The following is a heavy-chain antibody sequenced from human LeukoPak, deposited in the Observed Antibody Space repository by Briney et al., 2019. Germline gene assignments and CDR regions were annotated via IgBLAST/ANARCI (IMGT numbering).Heavy chain of an antibody. J-gene: IGHJ5*02. CDR2: IIPIFGTA. Sequence: SVKVSCKASGGTFSSYAISWVRQAPGQGLEWMGGIIPIFGTANYAQKFQGRVTITADESTSTAYMELSSLRSDDTAVYYCARDPAAYCSSTSCPNNWFDPWGQGTLVTVSS. CDR1: GGTFSSYA. D-gene: IGHD2-2*01. V-gene: IGHV1-69*13. CDR3: ARDPAAYCSSTSCPNNWFDP.